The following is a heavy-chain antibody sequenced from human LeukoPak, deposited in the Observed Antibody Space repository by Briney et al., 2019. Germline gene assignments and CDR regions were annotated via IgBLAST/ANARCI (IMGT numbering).Heavy chain of an antibody. CDR3: AKGPYYDILTGYYDY. CDR2: ISWNSGNI. Sequence: PGGSLRLSCAASGFTFYDYAMHWVRHAPGKGLEWVSGISWNSGNIDYADSVKGRFTISRDNAKNSLYLQMNSLRAEDTAFYYCAKGPYYDILTGYYDYWGQGTLVTVSS. J-gene: IGHJ4*02. D-gene: IGHD3-9*01. CDR1: GFTFYDYA. V-gene: IGHV3-9*01.